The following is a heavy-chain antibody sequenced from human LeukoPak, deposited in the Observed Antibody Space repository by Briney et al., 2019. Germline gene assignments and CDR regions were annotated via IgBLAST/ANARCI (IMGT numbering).Heavy chain of an antibody. CDR2: IRSKANSYAT. Sequence: QPGGSLRLSCAASGFTFSGSAMHWVRQASGKGLEWVGRIRSKANSYATAYAASVKGRFTISRDDSKNTAYLQMNSLKTEDTAVYYCHPSGSQDAFDIWGQGTMVTVSS. D-gene: IGHD1-26*01. V-gene: IGHV3-73*01. J-gene: IGHJ3*02. CDR3: HPSGSQDAFDI. CDR1: GFTFSGSA.